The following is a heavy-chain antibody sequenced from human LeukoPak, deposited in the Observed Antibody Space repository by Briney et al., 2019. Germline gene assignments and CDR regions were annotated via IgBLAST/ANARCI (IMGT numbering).Heavy chain of an antibody. Sequence: PSETLSLTCTVSGGSISTFYWNWIRQSPGKGLEWIGYISVGGANNYNPSLKSRVTISVDTSKNQFSLNLSSVTAADTAVYYCARDGYSSGWNPTPSWGQGTLVTVSS. CDR3: ARDGYSSGWNPTPS. V-gene: IGHV4-59*12. CDR2: ISVGGAN. J-gene: IGHJ5*02. D-gene: IGHD6-19*01. CDR1: GGSISTFY.